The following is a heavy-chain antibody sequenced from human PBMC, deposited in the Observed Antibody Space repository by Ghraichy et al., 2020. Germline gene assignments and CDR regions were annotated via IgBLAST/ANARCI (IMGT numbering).Heavy chain of an antibody. D-gene: IGHD3-10*01. CDR2: IYPGDSDT. Sequence: GESLNISCVGSGYTFANYWMGWVRQMPGKGLEWMGIIYPGDSDTRYSPSFQGQFTISADKSISTAYLQWNSLEASDTAMYYCARRPHGSGSPTGGSVGYFDYWGTGTLVNVYS. CDR3: ARRPHGSGSPTGGSVGYFDY. V-gene: IGHV5-51*01. J-gene: IGHJ4*02. CDR1: GYTFANYW.